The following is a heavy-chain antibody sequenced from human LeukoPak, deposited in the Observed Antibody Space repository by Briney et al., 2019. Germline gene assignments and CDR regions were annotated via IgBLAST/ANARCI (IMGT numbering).Heavy chain of an antibody. D-gene: IGHD3-10*01. Sequence: GGSLRLSCTASGFTFSSYAMSWVRQAPGKGLEWVGLTKNKAYSYSTEYAASVEGRFTISRDDSKNSLCLQMNSLKSEDTAVYYCARVHSPYGGPGWFDPWGQGTLVTVSS. CDR1: GFTFSSYA. V-gene: IGHV3-72*01. CDR2: TKNKAYSYST. J-gene: IGHJ5*02. CDR3: ARVHSPYGGPGWFDP.